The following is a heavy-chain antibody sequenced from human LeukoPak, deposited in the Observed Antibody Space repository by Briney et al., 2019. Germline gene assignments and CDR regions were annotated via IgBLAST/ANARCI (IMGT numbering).Heavy chain of an antibody. D-gene: IGHD3-22*01. CDR2: IDYSGRT. J-gene: IGHJ4*02. Sequence: PSETLSLTCTVSGDSTNSYYWSWIRQPPAKGLEWIGYIDYSGRTKYNPSLKSRVTVSVDTSKNQFSLKLSSVTAADTAVYYCARDGYDSSGILGYWGQGTLVTVSS. V-gene: IGHV4-59*12. CDR3: ARDGYDSSGILGY. CDR1: GDSTNSYY.